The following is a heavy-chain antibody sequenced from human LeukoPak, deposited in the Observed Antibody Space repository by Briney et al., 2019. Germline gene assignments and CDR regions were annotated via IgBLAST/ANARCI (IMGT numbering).Heavy chain of an antibody. V-gene: IGHV1-69*13. CDR1: GGTFSSYA. D-gene: IGHD3-22*01. CDR3: ARDPTYYYDSSGYYYWGPIDY. J-gene: IGHJ4*02. Sequence: ASVKVSCKASGGTFSSYAISWVRQAPGQGLEWMGGIIPIFGTANYAQKFQGRVTITADESTSTAYMELSSLRSEDTAVYYCARDPTYYYDSSGYYYWGPIDYWGQGTLVTVSS. CDR2: IIPIFGTA.